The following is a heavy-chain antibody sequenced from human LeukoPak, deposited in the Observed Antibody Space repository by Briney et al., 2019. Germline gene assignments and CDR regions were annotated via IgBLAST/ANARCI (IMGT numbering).Heavy chain of an antibody. CDR1: EFTFGSYA. Sequence: GGSLRLSCAASEFTFGSYAMSWVRQAPGKGLEWVSGISGSGDNTYYADSAKGRFTISRDNSKNTLYLQMNSLRAEDTAVYYCARDRWFGESYFDYWGQGTLVTVSS. J-gene: IGHJ4*02. CDR3: ARDRWFGESYFDY. D-gene: IGHD3-10*01. CDR2: ISGSGDNT. V-gene: IGHV3-23*01.